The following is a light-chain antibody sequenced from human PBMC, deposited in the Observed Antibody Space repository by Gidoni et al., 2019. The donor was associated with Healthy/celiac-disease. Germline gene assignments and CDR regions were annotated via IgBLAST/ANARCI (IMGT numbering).Light chain of an antibody. CDR3: QQRSN. V-gene: IGKV3-11*01. Sequence: EIALTQSPATLSLSPGARATLSCRASQSVSSYLAWYQQKPGQAPMLLIYDASNRATGIPARFSGSGSGTDFTLTISSLEPEDFAVYYCQQRSNFGGGTKVEIK. CDR2: DAS. J-gene: IGKJ4*01. CDR1: QSVSSY.